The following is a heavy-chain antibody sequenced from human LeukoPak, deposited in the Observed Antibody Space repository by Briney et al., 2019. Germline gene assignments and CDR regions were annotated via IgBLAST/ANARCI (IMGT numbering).Heavy chain of an antibody. CDR2: IKQDGSEK. V-gene: IGHV3-7*01. Sequence: GGSLRLSCAASGFTFSSCAMSWVRQAPGKGLEWVANIKQDGSEKYYVDSVKGRFTISRDNAKNSLYLQMNSLRAEDTAVYYCARDHPDFDYWGQGTLVTVSS. CDR3: ARDHPDFDY. CDR1: GFTFSSCA. J-gene: IGHJ4*02.